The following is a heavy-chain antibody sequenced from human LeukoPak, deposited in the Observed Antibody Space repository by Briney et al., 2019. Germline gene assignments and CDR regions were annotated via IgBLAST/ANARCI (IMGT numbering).Heavy chain of an antibody. CDR3: ARARLRLLTYFDY. D-gene: IGHD4/OR15-4a*01. CDR2: IYYSGST. V-gene: IGHV4-59*01. Sequence: SETLSLTCTVSGGSISSYYWSWIRQPPGKGLEWIGYIYYSGSTNYNPSLKSRVTISVDTSKNQFSLKLSSVTAADTAVYYCARARLRLLTYFDYWGQGTLVTVSS. CDR1: GGSISSYY. J-gene: IGHJ4*02.